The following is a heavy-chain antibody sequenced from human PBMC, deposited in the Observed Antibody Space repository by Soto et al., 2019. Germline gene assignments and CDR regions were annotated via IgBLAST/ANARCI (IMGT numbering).Heavy chain of an antibody. Sequence: SETLSLTCTVSGGSISSYYWSWIRQPPGKGLEWIGYIYYSGSTNYNPSPKSRVTISVDTSKNQFSLKLSSVTAADTAVYYCARGRGQWLAFGYLDYWGQGTLVTVSS. J-gene: IGHJ4*02. V-gene: IGHV4-59*01. D-gene: IGHD6-19*01. CDR1: GGSISSYY. CDR3: ARGRGQWLAFGYLDY. CDR2: IYYSGST.